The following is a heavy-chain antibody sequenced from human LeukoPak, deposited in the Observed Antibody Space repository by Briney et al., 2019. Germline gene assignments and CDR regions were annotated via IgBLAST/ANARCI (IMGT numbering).Heavy chain of an antibody. J-gene: IGHJ4*02. CDR1: GGSISSSSYY. V-gene: IGHV4-39*01. CDR3: TRHQWWLAPRNFDY. CDR2: IYHSGST. D-gene: IGHD2-8*01. Sequence: KPSETLSITCTVSGGSISSSSYYGGWIRQPPGKGLKWIGSIYHSGSTYYNPSLKSRVTISVDTSKNQFSLKLSSVTAADMAVYYCTRHQWWLAPRNFDYWGQGTLVTVSS.